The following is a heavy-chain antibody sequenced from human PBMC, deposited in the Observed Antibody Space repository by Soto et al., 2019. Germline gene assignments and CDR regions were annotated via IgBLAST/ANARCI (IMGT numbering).Heavy chain of an antibody. CDR2: INHSGST. J-gene: IGHJ6*02. Sequence: QVQLQQWGAGLLKPSETLSLTCAVYRGSFSGYYWSWIRQPPGKGLEWIGEINHSGSTNYNPSLKSRVTISVDTSKNQFSLKLSSVTAADTAVYYCARAITGTTYYYYYGMDVWGQGTTVTVSS. CDR1: RGSFSGYY. D-gene: IGHD1-7*01. CDR3: ARAITGTTYYYYYGMDV. V-gene: IGHV4-34*01.